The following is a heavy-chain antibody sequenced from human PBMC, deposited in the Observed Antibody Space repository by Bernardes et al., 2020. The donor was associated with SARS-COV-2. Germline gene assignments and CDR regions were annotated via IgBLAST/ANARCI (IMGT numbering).Heavy chain of an antibody. J-gene: IGHJ2*01. CDR1: GGSIRSNRYH. CDR2: IDDSGTT. CDR3: ARGPRRGIGVVLVNFDL. Sequence: SETLSLTCTVSGGSIRSNRYHWSWLRQLPQKGLEWIGNIDDSGTTYNNPSFKSRLNMSVDTSNNRFSLKLSSVTAADTAIYYCARGPRRGIGVVLVNFDLWGRGTLVTVSS. V-gene: IGHV4-31*03. D-gene: IGHD3-3*01.